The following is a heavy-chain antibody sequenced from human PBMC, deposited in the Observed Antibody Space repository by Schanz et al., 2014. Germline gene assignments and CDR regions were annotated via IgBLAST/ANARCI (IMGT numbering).Heavy chain of an antibody. CDR3: ARDMLRRYGALEI. J-gene: IGHJ3*02. CDR2: ISGGGGGYR. Sequence: VQLVESGGGVVQPGRSLRLSCAASGFTFSSYAMHWVRQAPGKGLEWVSTISGGGGGYRPYADSVKGRFTISRDNSINTLSLQMNSLSADDTAVYYCARDMLRRYGALEIWGRGTMVTVSS. V-gene: IGHV3-23*04. D-gene: IGHD2-8*01. CDR1: GFTFSSYA.